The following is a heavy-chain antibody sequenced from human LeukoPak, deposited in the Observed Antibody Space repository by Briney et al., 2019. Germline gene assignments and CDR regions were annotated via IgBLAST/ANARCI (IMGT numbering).Heavy chain of an antibody. J-gene: IGHJ5*02. CDR3: ASCIVGANWFDP. CDR1: GGSITYYY. Sequence: SETLSLTCAVSGGSITYYYWNWIRQPPGKGLEWIGYIHNSGSTSYNSSLKSRVTISADMSKNQVSLKLTSVTAADTAVYYCASCIVGANWFDPWGQGIPVTVSS. D-gene: IGHD1-26*01. V-gene: IGHV4-59*01. CDR2: IHNSGST.